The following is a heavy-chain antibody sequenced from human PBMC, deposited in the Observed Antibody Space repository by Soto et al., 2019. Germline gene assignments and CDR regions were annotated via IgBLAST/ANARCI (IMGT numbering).Heavy chain of an antibody. Sequence: APVNSPCPASGYTLTNYGITWVRQAPGQGLEWMGWISGYSGNTNYAQRFHGRVTLTTDTSTGTAYMELRSLRSDDTAGYYCARGGHCTPISVDRDCCRGMDGWGQGTP. CDR3: ARGGHCTPISVDRDCCRGMDG. D-gene: IGHD2-8*01. CDR2: ISGYSGNT. J-gene: IGHJ6*02. V-gene: IGHV1-18*04. CDR1: GYTLTNYG.